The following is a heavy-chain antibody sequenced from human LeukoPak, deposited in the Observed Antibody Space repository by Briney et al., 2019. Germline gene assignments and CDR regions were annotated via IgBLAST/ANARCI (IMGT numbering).Heavy chain of an antibody. Sequence: PGGSLRLSCAASGFTFSSYGMHWVRQAPGKGLEWVAVISYDGSNKYYADSVKGRFTISRDNSKNTLYVQMNSLRAEDTAVYYCAKVLTQYGSGSYPFDYWGQGTLVTVSS. CDR1: GFTFSSYG. CDR2: ISYDGSNK. J-gene: IGHJ4*02. CDR3: AKVLTQYGSGSYPFDY. D-gene: IGHD3-10*01. V-gene: IGHV3-30*18.